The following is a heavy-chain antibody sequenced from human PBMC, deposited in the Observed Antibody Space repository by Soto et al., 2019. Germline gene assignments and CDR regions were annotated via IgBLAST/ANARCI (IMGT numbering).Heavy chain of an antibody. Sequence: ASVKISCKAPRDTFTSYYINWGRQAPGQGLEWMGVINPHGGSTADAQKFKGRVTLTRDTSASTVYMEVSSLTSEDTAMYYCARSSGGNFGIIIEGTNWCAPWGQGTLVTVSS. CDR3: ARSSGGNFGIIIEGTNWCAP. J-gene: IGHJ5*02. CDR1: RDTFTSYY. D-gene: IGHD1-26*01. CDR2: INPHGGST. V-gene: IGHV1-46*01.